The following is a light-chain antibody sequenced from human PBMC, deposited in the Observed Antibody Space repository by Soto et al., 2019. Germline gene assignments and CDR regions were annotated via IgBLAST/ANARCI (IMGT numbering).Light chain of an antibody. CDR3: SSYAGSNDNYV. CDR1: SSDVGDYNY. J-gene: IGLJ1*01. Sequence: QSALTQPPSASGSPGQSVTISCTGTSSDVGDYNYVSWYQQHPGQAPKLMIYEVTKRPSGVPDRFSGSKSGNTASLTVSGLQAEDEADYYCSSYAGSNDNYVFGTGTMVTVL. V-gene: IGLV2-8*01. CDR2: EVT.